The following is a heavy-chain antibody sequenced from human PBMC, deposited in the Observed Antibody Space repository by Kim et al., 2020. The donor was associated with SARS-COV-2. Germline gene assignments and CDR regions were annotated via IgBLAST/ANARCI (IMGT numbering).Heavy chain of an antibody. CDR2: IYYSGST. V-gene: IGHV4-61*01. J-gene: IGHJ4*02. Sequence: SETLSLTCTVSGGSVSSGSYYWSWIRQPPGKGLEWIGYIYYSGSTNYNPSLKSRVTISVDTSKNQFSLKLSSVTAAHTAVYYCARGRVTIFGVVTHWGQGTLLTVSS. D-gene: IGHD3-3*01. CDR1: GGSVSSGSYY. CDR3: ARGRVTIFGVVTH.